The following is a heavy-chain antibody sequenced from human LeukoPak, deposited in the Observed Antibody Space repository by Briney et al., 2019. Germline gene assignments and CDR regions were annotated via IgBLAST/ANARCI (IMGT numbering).Heavy chain of an antibody. J-gene: IGHJ4*02. V-gene: IGHV3-66*01. CDR1: GFTVSSNY. D-gene: IGHD2-15*01. CDR3: ARDVLPYCSGGSCTIDY. CDR2: IYSGGST. Sequence: GGSLRLSCAASGFTVSSNYMSWVRQAPGKGLEWVSVIYSGGSTYYADSVKSRFTISRDNSKNTLYLQMNSLRAEDTAVYYCARDVLPYCSGGSCTIDYWGQGTLVTVSS.